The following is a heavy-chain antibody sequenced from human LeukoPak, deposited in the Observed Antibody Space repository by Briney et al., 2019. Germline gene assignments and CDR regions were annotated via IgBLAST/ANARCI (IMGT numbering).Heavy chain of an antibody. V-gene: IGHV3-43*01. Sequence: PGGSLRLSCAASGFTFDDYTMHWVRQAPGKGLAWVSVISWDGGNTYYADSVKGRFTISRDNSKNTLYLQMNSLRAEDTAVYYCAKGTEYQLWFGAFDIWGQGTMVTVSS. CDR2: ISWDGGNT. D-gene: IGHD2-2*01. CDR1: GFTFDDYT. J-gene: IGHJ3*02. CDR3: AKGTEYQLWFGAFDI.